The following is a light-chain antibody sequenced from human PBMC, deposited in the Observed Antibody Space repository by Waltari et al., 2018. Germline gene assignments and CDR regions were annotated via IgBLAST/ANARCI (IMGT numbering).Light chain of an antibody. CDR2: KNN. CDR1: SSNIESNY. Sequence: QSVLTQPPSASGIPGQRVTISCSGSSSNIESNYVYWYQQFPGTAPKVLMFKNNQRPSGVSDRFSASKSGASASLAISGLRSDDEADYYCGTWDDSLSRPVFGGGTKLTVL. J-gene: IGLJ3*02. V-gene: IGLV1-47*01. CDR3: GTWDDSLSRPV.